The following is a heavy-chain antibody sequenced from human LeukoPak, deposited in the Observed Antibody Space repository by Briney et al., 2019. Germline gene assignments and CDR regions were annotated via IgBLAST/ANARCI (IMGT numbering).Heavy chain of an antibody. CDR3: ARDFGGSGNLYYYYYMDV. Sequence: GGSLRLSCAASGFTFDDYGMSWVRQAPGKGLGWVSGINWNGGSTGYADSVKGRFTISRDNAKNSLYLQMNSLGAEDTALYYCARDFGGSGNLYYYYYMDVWGKGTTVTVSS. V-gene: IGHV3-20*04. D-gene: IGHD3-10*01. CDR2: INWNGGST. J-gene: IGHJ6*03. CDR1: GFTFDDYG.